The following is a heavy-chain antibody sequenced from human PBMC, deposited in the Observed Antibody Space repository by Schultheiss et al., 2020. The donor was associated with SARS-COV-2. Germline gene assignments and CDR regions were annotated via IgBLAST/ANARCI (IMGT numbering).Heavy chain of an antibody. CDR1: GYTFTSYG. J-gene: IGHJ5*02. V-gene: IGHV1-18*04. CDR2: ISAYNGNT. CDR3: ARVTSARGPIAAAGTGWFDP. Sequence: ASVKVSCKASGYTFTSYGISWVRQAPGQGLEWMGWISAYNGNTNYAQKLQGRVTMTTDTSTSTAYMELRSLRSDDTAVYYCARVTSARGPIAAAGTGWFDPWGQGTLVTVSS. D-gene: IGHD6-13*01.